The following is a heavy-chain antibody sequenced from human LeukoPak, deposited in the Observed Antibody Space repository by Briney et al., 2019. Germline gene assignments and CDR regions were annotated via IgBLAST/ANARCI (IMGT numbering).Heavy chain of an antibody. J-gene: IGHJ3*02. Sequence: ASVKVSCKASGYTFTSYGISWVRQAPGQGREWMGWISAYNGNTNYAQKLQARVTMTTDTSTSPAYMELRSLRSDDTAVYYCARDGSGGGSYYSNDAFDIGGQGTMVTVS. CDR2: ISAYNGNT. CDR3: ARDGSGGGSYYSNDAFDI. CDR1: GYTFTSYG. D-gene: IGHD1-26*01. V-gene: IGHV1-18*01.